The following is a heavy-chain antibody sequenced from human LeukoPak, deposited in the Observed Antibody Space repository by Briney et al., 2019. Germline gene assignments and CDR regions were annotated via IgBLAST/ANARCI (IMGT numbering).Heavy chain of an antibody. CDR2: MNPNSGHT. Sequence: ASVKVSCKASGYTFTGYYMHWVRQATGQGLEWMGWMNPNSGHTGYTQKFQDRVSMTRDTSISTAYMELNSLRSEDTAVYYCVRVQSGSYARYGMDVWGQGTTVTVSS. J-gene: IGHJ6*02. D-gene: IGHD1-26*01. CDR1: GYTFTGYY. CDR3: VRVQSGSYARYGMDV. V-gene: IGHV1-8*02.